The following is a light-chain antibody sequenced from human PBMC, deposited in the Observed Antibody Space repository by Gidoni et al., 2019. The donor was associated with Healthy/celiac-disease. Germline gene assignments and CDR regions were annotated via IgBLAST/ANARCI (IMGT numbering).Light chain of an antibody. Sequence: SYQLTPPPSASVSPGQTASITCSGDKLGDKYACWYQQKPGQSPVLVIYQDSKRPSGIPDRFSGSNSGNTATLTISGTQAMDEADYYCQAWDSSTAVFGTGTKVTVL. V-gene: IGLV3-1*01. CDR2: QDS. CDR3: QAWDSSTAV. CDR1: KLGDKY. J-gene: IGLJ1*01.